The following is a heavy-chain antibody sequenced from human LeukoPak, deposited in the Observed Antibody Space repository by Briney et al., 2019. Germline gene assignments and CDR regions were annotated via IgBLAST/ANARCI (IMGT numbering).Heavy chain of an antibody. CDR1: GFTFSSYG. J-gene: IGHJ4*02. Sequence: GGSLRLSCAASGFTFSSYGMHWVRQAPGKGLEWVAIISYDGSKKYYADSVEGRFTISRDNSKNALYLQMNSLRAEDTAVYYCARPPPSCSSTSCYQHYGGQGTLVTVSS. D-gene: IGHD2-2*01. V-gene: IGHV3-30*03. CDR2: ISYDGSKK. CDR3: ARPPPSCSSTSCYQHY.